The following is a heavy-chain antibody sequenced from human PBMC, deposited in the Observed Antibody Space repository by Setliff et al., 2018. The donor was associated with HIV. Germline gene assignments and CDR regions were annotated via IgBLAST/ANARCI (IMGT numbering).Heavy chain of an antibody. J-gene: IGHJ4*02. D-gene: IGHD3-22*01. CDR1: GGTFSSYT. Sequence: GASVKVSCKASGGTFSSYTISWVRQAPGQGLEWMGRIIPILGIANYAQKFQGRVTITADKSTSTAYMELSSLRSEDTAVCYCARSIKYYYDSSGYYNLDYWGQGTLVTSPQ. V-gene: IGHV1-69*02. CDR3: ARSIKYYYDSSGYYNLDY. CDR2: IIPILGIA.